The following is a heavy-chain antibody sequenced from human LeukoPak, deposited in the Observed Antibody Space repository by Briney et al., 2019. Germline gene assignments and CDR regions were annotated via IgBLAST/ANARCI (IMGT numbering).Heavy chain of an antibody. V-gene: IGHV4-31*03. CDR2: IYYSGST. CDR3: ARVSGSDLFFDY. Sequence: SETLSLTCTVSGGSISSGGYYWSWIRQHPGKGLEWIGYIYYSGSTYYNPSLKSRVTISVDTSKNQFSLKLSSVTAADTAVYYCARVSGSDLFFDYWGQGTLVTVSS. D-gene: IGHD2-21*01. J-gene: IGHJ4*02. CDR1: GGSISSGGYY.